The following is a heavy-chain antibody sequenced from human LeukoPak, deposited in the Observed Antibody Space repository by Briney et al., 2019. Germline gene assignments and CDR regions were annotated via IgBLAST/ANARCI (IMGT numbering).Heavy chain of an antibody. CDR1: GFTFSSYA. V-gene: IGHV3-23*01. CDR2: ISGSCGST. CDR3: ARQTYSSGWYADY. Sequence: GGSLRLSCAASGFTFSSYALNWVRQAPGKGLEWVSVISGSCGSTYYADSVKDRFTISRDNSKNTLYLQMNSLRDEDTAVYYCARQTYSSGWYADYWGQGTLVTVSS. J-gene: IGHJ4*02. D-gene: IGHD6-19*01.